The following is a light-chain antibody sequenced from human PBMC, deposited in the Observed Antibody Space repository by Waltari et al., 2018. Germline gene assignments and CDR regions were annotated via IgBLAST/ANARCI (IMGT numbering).Light chain of an antibody. Sequence: QSVLTQPPSASGTPGQRVTISCSGKNYNIGGNYVYWYQHLPGKAPKVLIFKNEHLPLRVPDPFPGSESGSAASLTFSGLRSEDEAEYYCIAWDDSLGAVVFGGGTKLTVL. V-gene: IGLV1-47*01. CDR1: NYNIGGNY. CDR2: KNE. J-gene: IGLJ2*01. CDR3: IAWDDSLGAVV.